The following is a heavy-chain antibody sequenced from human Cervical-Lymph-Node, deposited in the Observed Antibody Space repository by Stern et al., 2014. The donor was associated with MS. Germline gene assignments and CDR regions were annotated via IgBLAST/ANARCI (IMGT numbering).Heavy chain of an antibody. CDR3: AKDLGRGVVVVPLYGLDV. CDR1: GFTFSTYA. D-gene: IGHD2-2*01. Sequence: EVQLVESGGGLVQPGGSLRLSCAASGFTFSTYAFSWVRQAPGTGMEWVSRISASVVYTYDADTVKGRFTISRDNSKSMLYLEMQSLRADDTAVYHCAKDLGRGVVVVPLYGLDVWGQGTTVTVSS. V-gene: IGHV3-23*04. CDR2: ISASVVYT. J-gene: IGHJ6*02.